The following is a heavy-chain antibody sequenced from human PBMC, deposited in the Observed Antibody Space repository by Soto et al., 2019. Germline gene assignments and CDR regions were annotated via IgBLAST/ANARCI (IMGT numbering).Heavy chain of an antibody. CDR3: AKDGRGSGSHYNSFGY. CDR1: GFTVGNNY. Sequence: FLRLSCAASGFTVGNNYMSWVRQSLGKGLEWVSLIYSTGTTKYADSVKGRFTVSRDNAKNTLYLQMNSLRAEDTAVYYCAKDGRGSGSHYNSFGYWGQGTLVTVSS. D-gene: IGHD3-10*01. CDR2: IYSTGTT. V-gene: IGHV3-53*01. J-gene: IGHJ4*02.